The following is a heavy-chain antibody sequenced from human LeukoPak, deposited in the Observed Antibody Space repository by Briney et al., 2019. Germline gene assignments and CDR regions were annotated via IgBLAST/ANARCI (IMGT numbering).Heavy chain of an antibody. J-gene: IGHJ3*02. CDR3: ATLPQDYDAFDI. CDR1: GGSISSYY. D-gene: IGHD3-16*01. Sequence: PSETLSLTCTVSGGSISSYYWSWIRQPAGKGLEWIGRIYTSGSITYNPSLKSRVSMSVDTSKNQFSLKLSSVTAADTAVYYCATLPQDYDAFDIWGQGTMVTVSS. CDR2: IYTSGSI. V-gene: IGHV4-4*07.